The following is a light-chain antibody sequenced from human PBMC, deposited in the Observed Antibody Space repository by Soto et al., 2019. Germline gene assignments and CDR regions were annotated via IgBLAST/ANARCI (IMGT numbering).Light chain of an antibody. CDR2: EVS. Sequence: QYVLTQPASVSGSPGQSITISCTGTSSDVGGYNSVSWYQQHPGTAPKLMIYEVSNRPSGVSNRFSGSKSGSTASLTISGLQAEDEADYYCSSYTSSSTPCVFGTGTKVT. CDR3: SSYTSSSTPCV. J-gene: IGLJ1*01. CDR1: SSDVGGYNS. V-gene: IGLV2-14*01.